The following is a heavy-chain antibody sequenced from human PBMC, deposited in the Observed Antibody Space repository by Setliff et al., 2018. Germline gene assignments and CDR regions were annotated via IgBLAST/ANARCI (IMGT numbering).Heavy chain of an antibody. CDR3: TRGDCGGDCYSEYYFDY. Sequence: SETLSLTCTVSGGSISSGGSYWSWIRQHPGKGLEWIGYIYYSGSTYYNPSLKSRVTISVDTSKNQFSLKLSSVTAADTAVYYCTRGDCGGDCYSEYYFDYWGQGTLVTVSS. CDR2: IYYSGST. J-gene: IGHJ4*02. CDR1: GGSISSGGSY. V-gene: IGHV4-31*03. D-gene: IGHD2-21*02.